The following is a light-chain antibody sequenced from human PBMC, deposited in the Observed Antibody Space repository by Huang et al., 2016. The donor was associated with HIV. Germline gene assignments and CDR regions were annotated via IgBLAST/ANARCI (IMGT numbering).Light chain of an antibody. CDR3: QQYDNWPLT. J-gene: IGKJ5*01. Sequence: ERVMTQSPATLSVAPGERVTLSCRASNSVSSNLAWYQQKPGQAPRRLIHGASTRATGIPARFSGSGSGTEFTLAISSLQSEDSGVYFCQQYDNWPLTFGQGTRLEIK. CDR2: GAS. CDR1: NSVSSN. V-gene: IGKV3-15*01.